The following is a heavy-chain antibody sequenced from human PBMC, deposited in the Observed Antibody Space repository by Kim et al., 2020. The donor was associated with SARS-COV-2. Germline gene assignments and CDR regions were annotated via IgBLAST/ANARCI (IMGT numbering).Heavy chain of an antibody. D-gene: IGHD3-10*02. J-gene: IGHJ6*02. CDR3: ARGMFRDGFDV. Sequence: GGSLRLSCAVSRFTFDNFYINWVRHAPGKGLVWVSRINKFGTVTNYADSVKGRFTMSRDNAENTLYLQLNSLRAEDTAVYYCARGMFRDGFDVWGQETTVTVSS. CDR1: RFTFDNFY. V-gene: IGHV3-74*01. CDR2: INKFGTVT.